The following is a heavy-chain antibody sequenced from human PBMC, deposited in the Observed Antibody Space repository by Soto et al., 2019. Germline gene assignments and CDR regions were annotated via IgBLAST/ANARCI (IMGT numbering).Heavy chain of an antibody. D-gene: IGHD6-13*01. J-gene: IGHJ5*02. CDR1: GYSFTSYW. CDR2: IYPGDSDT. Sequence: PGESLKISCKGSGYSFTSYWIGWVRQMPGKGLEWMGIIYPGDSDTRYSPSFQGQVTISADKSISTAYLQWSSLKASDTAMYYCARHISEWQQLGGRFAAWGQGTLVTGSS. V-gene: IGHV5-51*01. CDR3: ARHISEWQQLGGRFAA.